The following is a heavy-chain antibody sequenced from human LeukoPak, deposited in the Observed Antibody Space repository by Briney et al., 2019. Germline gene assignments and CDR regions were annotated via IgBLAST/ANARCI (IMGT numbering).Heavy chain of an antibody. CDR1: GFTFSSYW. CDR3: ARWSVSSGWYDGAYFDY. D-gene: IGHD6-19*01. J-gene: IGHJ4*01. V-gene: IGHV3-7*01. CDR2: IKQDGSEK. Sequence: GGSLRLSCAASGFTFSSYWMSWVRQAPGKGLEWVANIKQDGSEKYYVDSVKGRFTISRDNAKNSLYLQMNSLRAEDTAVYYCARWSVSSGWYDGAYFDYXXXGTXVTVXS.